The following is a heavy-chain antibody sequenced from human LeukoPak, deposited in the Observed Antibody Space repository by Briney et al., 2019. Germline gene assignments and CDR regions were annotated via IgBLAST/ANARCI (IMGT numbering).Heavy chain of an antibody. Sequence: PGGSLRLSCVVSGFTFRSYWMSWVRQAPGKGLEWVSAISGSGGSTYYADSVKGRFTISRDNSKNTLYLQMNSLRAEDTAVYYCAKDLRVAMVRGVGYYGMDVWGQGTTVTVSS. D-gene: IGHD3-10*01. CDR1: GFTFRSYW. CDR2: ISGSGGST. J-gene: IGHJ6*02. CDR3: AKDLRVAMVRGVGYYGMDV. V-gene: IGHV3-23*01.